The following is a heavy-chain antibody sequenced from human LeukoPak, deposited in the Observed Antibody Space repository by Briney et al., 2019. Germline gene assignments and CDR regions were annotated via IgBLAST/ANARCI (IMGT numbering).Heavy chain of an antibody. CDR3: AREGHPAITMVRGVIGY. CDR2: INPSGGST. J-gene: IGHJ4*02. V-gene: IGHV1-46*01. D-gene: IGHD3-10*01. Sequence: ASVKVSCKASGYTFTRYYMHWVRQAPGQGLEWMGIINPSGGSTSYAQKFQGRVTMTRDTSTSTVYMELSSLRSEDTAVYYCAREGHPAITMVRGVIGYWGQGTLVTVSS. CDR1: GYTFTRYY.